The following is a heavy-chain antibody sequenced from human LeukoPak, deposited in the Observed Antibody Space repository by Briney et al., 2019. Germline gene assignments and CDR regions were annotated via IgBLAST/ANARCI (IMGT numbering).Heavy chain of an antibody. Sequence: SETLSLTCIVSGDSISTYYWSWIRQSPGKGMEWIGYIYYSGSTNYNPSLKSRVTISVDTSKNQFSLKLSSVTAADTAVYYCARAYPPNWFDPWGQGTLVTVSS. D-gene: IGHD3-16*01. CDR3: ARAYPPNWFDP. CDR2: IYYSGST. CDR1: GDSISTYY. V-gene: IGHV4-59*01. J-gene: IGHJ5*02.